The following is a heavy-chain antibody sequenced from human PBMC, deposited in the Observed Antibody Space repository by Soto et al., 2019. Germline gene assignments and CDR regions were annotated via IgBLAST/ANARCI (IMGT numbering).Heavy chain of an antibody. CDR2: IKQDGSER. Sequence: PGGSLRLSCADSGLTFSRYWVSWVRQAPGKGLEWVASIKQDGSERYYVDSVKGRFTISRDNSKNTLYLQMNSLRAEDTAVYYCARGIIAKYYYDSSGSRPGLDYWGQGTLVTVSS. D-gene: IGHD3-22*01. CDR1: GLTFSRYW. CDR3: ARGIIAKYYYDSSGSRPGLDY. V-gene: IGHV3-7*02. J-gene: IGHJ4*02.